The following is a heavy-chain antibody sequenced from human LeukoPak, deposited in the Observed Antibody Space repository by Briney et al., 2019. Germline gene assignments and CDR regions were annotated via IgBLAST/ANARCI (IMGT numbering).Heavy chain of an antibody. CDR2: IYTSGST. CDR3: ARDRYYYDSSGYDPYFDY. D-gene: IGHD3-22*01. V-gene: IGHV4-4*07. J-gene: IGHJ4*02. CDR1: GGSISSYY. Sequence: SETLSLTCTVSGGSISSYYWSWIRQPAGKGLEWIGRIYTSGSTNYNPSLKSRVTMSVDTSKNQFSLKLSFVTAADTAVYYCARDRYYYDSSGYDPYFDYWGQGTLVTVSS.